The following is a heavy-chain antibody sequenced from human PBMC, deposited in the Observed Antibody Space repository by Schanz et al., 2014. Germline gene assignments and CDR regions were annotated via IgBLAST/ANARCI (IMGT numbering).Heavy chain of an antibody. CDR3: AKFLYDDPS. J-gene: IGHJ5*02. D-gene: IGHD3-3*01. CDR1: GGDIGNYY. Sequence: QVQLQESGPGLVKPSETLPLTCSVSGGDIGNYYWSWIRQPPGKGLEWIGYIHQSGGTNYNPSLKSRVTILVDTPKNQFPLRLPSRTAADTAVYYCAKFLYDDPSWGQGTLVTVSS. V-gene: IGHV4-59*08. CDR2: IHQSGGT.